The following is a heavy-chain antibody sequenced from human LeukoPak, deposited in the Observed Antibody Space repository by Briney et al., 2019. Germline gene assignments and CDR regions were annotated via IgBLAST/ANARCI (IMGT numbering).Heavy chain of an antibody. V-gene: IGHV1-2*02. Sequence: GASVKVSCKASGYTFTDYYMHWVRQAPGQGLEWMGWINPNSGGTNYAQKFQGRVTMTRDTSISTAYMELTTLRPDDTAVYYCARRYYDSSGYSWGQGTLVTVSS. CDR1: GYTFTDYY. J-gene: IGHJ4*02. CDR2: INPNSGGT. D-gene: IGHD3-22*01. CDR3: ARRYYDSSGYS.